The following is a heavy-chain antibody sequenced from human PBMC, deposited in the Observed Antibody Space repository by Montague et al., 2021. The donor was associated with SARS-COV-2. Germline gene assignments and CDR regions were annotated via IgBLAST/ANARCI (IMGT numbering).Heavy chain of an antibody. CDR3: ASQVPDFWSGIDY. J-gene: IGHJ4*02. Sequence: SETLSLTCTVSGGSISGYYWSWIRQPPGKGLEWIGYIYYSGSTNYNPSLKSRVIISVDTSKNQFSLKLSSVTAADTAVYYCASQVPDFWSGIDYWGQGTLVTVSS. D-gene: IGHD3-3*01. CDR1: GGSISGYY. CDR2: IYYSGST. V-gene: IGHV4-59*01.